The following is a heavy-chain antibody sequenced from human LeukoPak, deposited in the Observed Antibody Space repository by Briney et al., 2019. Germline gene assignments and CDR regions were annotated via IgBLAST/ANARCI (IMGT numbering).Heavy chain of an antibody. CDR1: GGAISSHY. J-gene: IGHJ4*02. V-gene: IGHV4-59*11. Sequence: SETLSLTCTVSGGAISSHYWSWFRQPPGKGLEWMGDIYYTGDTKYNPALKSRVTISVDTPKNHFSLWLSSVTAPDTGIYFCARSMTGTLYLDYWGQGSLVSVSS. D-gene: IGHD1-7*01. CDR2: IYYTGDT. CDR3: ARSMTGTLYLDY.